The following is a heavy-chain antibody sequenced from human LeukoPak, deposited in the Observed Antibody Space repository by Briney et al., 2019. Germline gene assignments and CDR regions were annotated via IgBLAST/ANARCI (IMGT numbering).Heavy chain of an antibody. CDR1: GGSISIYS. CDR3: ARDHPLPDV. J-gene: IGHJ6*02. V-gene: IGHV4-59*01. Sequence: SETLSLTCTVSGGSISIYSWTWIRQPPGEGLEWIGYIYYTGSTYYNPSLESRVTISVDTSKKQFSLKLTSVTAADTAVYFCARDHPLPDVWGQGTTVTVSS. CDR2: IYYTGST.